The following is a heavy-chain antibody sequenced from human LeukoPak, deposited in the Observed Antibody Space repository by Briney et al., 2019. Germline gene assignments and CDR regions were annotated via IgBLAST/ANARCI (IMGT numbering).Heavy chain of an antibody. D-gene: IGHD3-10*01. J-gene: IGHJ5*02. V-gene: IGHV4-34*01. CDR1: GGSFSGYY. CDR2: INHSGST. CDR3: ARGRRVGRGVHWFGP. Sequence: SETLSLTCAVYGGSFSGYYWSWIRQPPGKGLEWIGEINHSGSTNYNPSLKSRVTISVDTSKNQFSLKLSSVTAADTAVYYCARGRRVGRGVHWFGPWGQGTLVTVSS.